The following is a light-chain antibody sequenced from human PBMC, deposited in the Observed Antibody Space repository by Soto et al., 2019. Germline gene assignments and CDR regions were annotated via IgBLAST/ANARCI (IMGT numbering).Light chain of an antibody. J-gene: IGKJ1*01. Sequence: DIPMTQSPSTQSASVRDRITITCRASQSISSWLAWYQQKPGKAPKLLIYKASTLQSGVPSRFSGSGSGTEFTLAISSLQPDDSATYYCQQYNDNWTFGQGTKVDIK. V-gene: IGKV1-5*03. CDR1: QSISSW. CDR3: QQYNDNWT. CDR2: KAS.